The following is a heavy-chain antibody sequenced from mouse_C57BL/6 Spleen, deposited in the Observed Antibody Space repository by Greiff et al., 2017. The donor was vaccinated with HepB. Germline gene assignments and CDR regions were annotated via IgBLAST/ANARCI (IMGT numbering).Heavy chain of an antibody. CDR2: IYPRDDST. CDR1: GYTFTDHT. J-gene: IGHJ3*01. D-gene: IGHD2-4*01. V-gene: IGHV1-78*01. Sequence: VQLQESDAELVKPGASVKISCKVSGYTFTDHTIHWMKQRPEQGLEWIGYIYPRDDSTKYNEKFKGKATLTADKSSSTAYMQLNSLTSEDSAVYFCARKQDYDEGFAYWGQGTLVTVSA. CDR3: ARKQDYDEGFAY.